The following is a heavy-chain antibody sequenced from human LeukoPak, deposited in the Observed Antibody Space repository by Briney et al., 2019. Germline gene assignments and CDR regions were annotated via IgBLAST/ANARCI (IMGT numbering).Heavy chain of an antibody. CDR1: GVTFSSYL. V-gene: IGHV3-74*01. Sequence: GGSLRLSCAASGVTFSSYLMHWVRQAPGKWLVWVSRINSDGSSTNYADSVKGRFTISRDNAKNTLYLQMNSLRAEDTAMYYCARAVYYSNYLGYWGQGTLVTVSS. CDR2: INSDGSST. CDR3: ARAVYYSNYLGY. J-gene: IGHJ4*01. D-gene: IGHD3-10*01.